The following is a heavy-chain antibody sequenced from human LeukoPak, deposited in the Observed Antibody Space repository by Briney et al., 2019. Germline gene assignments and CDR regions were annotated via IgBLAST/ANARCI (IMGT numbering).Heavy chain of an antibody. D-gene: IGHD3-22*01. CDR2: IIPIFGTA. Sequence: ASVKVSCKASGGTFSSYAISWVRQAPGQGLEWMGGIIPIFGTANYAQKFQGRVTITADESTSTAYMEPSSLRSEDTAVYYCARDITMIVVVRTGGAFDIWGQGTMVTVSS. J-gene: IGHJ3*02. CDR1: GGTFSSYA. CDR3: ARDITMIVVVRTGGAFDI. V-gene: IGHV1-69*13.